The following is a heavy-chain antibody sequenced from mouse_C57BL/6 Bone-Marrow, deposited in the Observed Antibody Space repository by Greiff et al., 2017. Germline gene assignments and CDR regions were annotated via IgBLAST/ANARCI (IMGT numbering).Heavy chain of an antibody. CDR3: AKGITTVPFAY. CDR1: GFSLTSYG. D-gene: IGHD1-1*01. J-gene: IGHJ3*01. V-gene: IGHV2-5*01. Sequence: VQLQQSGPGLVQPSQSLSITCTVSGFSLTSYGVHWVRQSPGKGLEWLGVLWRGGSTDYNAAFMYRLSITKDNSKVQVFFKMNSLQADDTAIYYCAKGITTVPFAYWGQGTLVTVSA. CDR2: LWRGGST.